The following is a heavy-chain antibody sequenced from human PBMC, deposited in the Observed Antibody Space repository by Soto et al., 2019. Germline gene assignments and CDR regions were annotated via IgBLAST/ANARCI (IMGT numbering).Heavy chain of an antibody. CDR2: ISAYNGNT. D-gene: IGHD6-13*01. CDR3: ARDESSSSLRYNWFDP. Sequence: GASVKVSCKASGYTFTSYGISWVRQAPGQGLEWMGWISAYNGNTNYAQKLQGRVTMTTDTSTSTAYMELRSLRSDDTAVYYCARDESSSSLRYNWFDPWGQGTLVTVSS. J-gene: IGHJ5*02. CDR1: GYTFTSYG. V-gene: IGHV1-18*01.